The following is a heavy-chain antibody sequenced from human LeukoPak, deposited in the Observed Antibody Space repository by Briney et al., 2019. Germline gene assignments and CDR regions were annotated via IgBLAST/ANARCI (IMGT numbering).Heavy chain of an antibody. V-gene: IGHV3-20*04. CDR2: INWNGGST. D-gene: IGHD5-12*01. Sequence: RPSETLSLTCTVSGGSISSYYWSWIRQPPGKGLEWVSGINWNGGSTGYADSVKGRFTISRDNAKNSLYLQMNSLRAEDTALYYCARRRRLRSADYYYYYYMDVWGKGTTVTVSS. CDR3: ARRRRLRSADYYYYYYMDV. CDR1: GGSISSYY. J-gene: IGHJ6*03.